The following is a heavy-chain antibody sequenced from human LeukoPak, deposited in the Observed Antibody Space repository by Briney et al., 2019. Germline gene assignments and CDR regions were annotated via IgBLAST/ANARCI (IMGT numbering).Heavy chain of an antibody. CDR3: ARHEEYSYGYRKKTGVVSAYFDY. J-gene: IGHJ4*02. CDR1: GGSISSSSYY. CDR2: IYYSGST. Sequence: PSETLSLTCTVSGGSISSSSYYWGWIRQPPGKGLEWIGSIYYSGSTYYNPSLKSRVTISVDTSKNHFSLKLSSVTAADTAVYYCARHEEYSYGYRKKTGVVSAYFDYWGQGTLVTVSS. D-gene: IGHD5-18*01. V-gene: IGHV4-39*01.